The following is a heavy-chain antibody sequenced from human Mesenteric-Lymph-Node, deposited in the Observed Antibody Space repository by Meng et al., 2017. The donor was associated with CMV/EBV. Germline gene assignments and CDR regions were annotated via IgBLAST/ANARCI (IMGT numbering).Heavy chain of an antibody. CDR2: INAGNGNT. CDR3: ARDSGYDFESQNWFDP. Sequence: SGYTFTSYAMHWVREAAGQRLEWMEWINAGNGNTKDAKKFKGRVNITRDTSASTAYMELSSLRSEDTAVYYCARDSGYDFESQNWFDPWGQGTLVTVSS. CDR1: GYTFTSYA. V-gene: IGHV1-3*01. J-gene: IGHJ5*02. D-gene: IGHD5-12*01.